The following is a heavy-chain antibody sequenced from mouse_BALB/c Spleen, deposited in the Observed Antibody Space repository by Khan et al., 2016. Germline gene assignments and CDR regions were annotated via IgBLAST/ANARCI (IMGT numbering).Heavy chain of an antibody. Sequence: QVQLKESGPGLVAPSQSLSITCTVSGFSLTSYGVSWVRQPPGKGLEWLGVIWGDGNTNFYSALRSRLSISKDNTKSQVFLMLNSLQTDDTATYYCAKDQGYYAVDYWGRGTSVTVSS. J-gene: IGHJ4*01. V-gene: IGHV2-3*01. CDR2: IWGDGNT. CDR3: AKDQGYYAVDY. CDR1: GFSLTSYG.